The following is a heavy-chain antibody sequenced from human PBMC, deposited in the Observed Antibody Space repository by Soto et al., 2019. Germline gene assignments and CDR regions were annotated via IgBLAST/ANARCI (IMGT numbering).Heavy chain of an antibody. CDR3: VSFDSGWDNEFDF. J-gene: IGHJ4*03. D-gene: IGHD6-19*01. V-gene: IGHV5-10-1*01. CDR1: IYRFSHLY. CDR2: IDPSDSNT. Sequence: PGLSLNFLCELCIYRFSHLYIICVRQMPGKGLEWMGRIDPSDSNTHYNPSFQGHFTISADKSISSAYLQCTTLKASDTSMYYCVSFDSGWDNEFDFRGQGSPV.